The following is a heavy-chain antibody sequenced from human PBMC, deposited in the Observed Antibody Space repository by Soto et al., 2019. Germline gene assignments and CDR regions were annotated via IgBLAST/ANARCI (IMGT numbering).Heavy chain of an antibody. V-gene: IGHV1-3*01. D-gene: IGHD3-10*01. Sequence: QVQLVQSGAEVKKPGASVSVSCEASGFTFSTSAIHWVRQAPGQRLEWMGWINVGNGNTRHSQKFQGRVTITRDTSASTVYVALSNLESEDTAVYYCARGSFPVDSSYHYGMDVWGPGTTVTVSS. CDR1: GFTFSTSA. CDR2: INVGNGNT. CDR3: ARGSFPVDSSYHYGMDV. J-gene: IGHJ6*02.